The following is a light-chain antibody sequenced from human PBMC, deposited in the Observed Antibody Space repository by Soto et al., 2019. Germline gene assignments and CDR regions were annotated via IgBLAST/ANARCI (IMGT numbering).Light chain of an antibody. V-gene: IGKV3-11*01. CDR3: QQRSSWPLT. CDR1: QSVSSC. CDR2: DAS. Sequence: EIVLTQSPSTLSLSPGERATLSCRASQSVSSCLAWYQQKPGQAPRLLIYDASNRATGIPARFSGSGSGTDFTLTISSLEPEDFALYYCQQRSSWPLTFGGGTKV. J-gene: IGKJ4*01.